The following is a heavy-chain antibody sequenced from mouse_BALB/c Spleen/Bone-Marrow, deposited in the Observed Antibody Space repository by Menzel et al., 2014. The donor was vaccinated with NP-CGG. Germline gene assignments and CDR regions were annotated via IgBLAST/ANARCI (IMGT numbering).Heavy chain of an antibody. Sequence: EVKLMESGADLVKPGASVKLSCTASGFNIKDTYMHWVKQRPEQGLEWIGRIDPANGNTKYDPKFQGKATITADTSSNTAYLQLSSLTSEDTAVYYCARGGSSYGWYFDVWGAGTTVTVSS. CDR2: IDPANGNT. V-gene: IGHV14-3*02. D-gene: IGHD1-1*01. J-gene: IGHJ1*01. CDR3: ARGGSSYGWYFDV. CDR1: GFNIKDTY.